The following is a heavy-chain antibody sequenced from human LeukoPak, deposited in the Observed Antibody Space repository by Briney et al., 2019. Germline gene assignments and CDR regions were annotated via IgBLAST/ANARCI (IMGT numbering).Heavy chain of an antibody. Sequence: SETLSLTCTVSGGSISSYYWSWIRHPAGKGLEWIGRIYTSGSTNYNPSLKSRVTMSVDTSKNQFSLKLSSVTAADTALYYCAREGDGLWFGEHHFDYWGQGTLVTVSS. CDR2: IYTSGST. D-gene: IGHD3-10*01. J-gene: IGHJ4*02. V-gene: IGHV4-4*07. CDR3: AREGDGLWFGEHHFDY. CDR1: GGSISSYY.